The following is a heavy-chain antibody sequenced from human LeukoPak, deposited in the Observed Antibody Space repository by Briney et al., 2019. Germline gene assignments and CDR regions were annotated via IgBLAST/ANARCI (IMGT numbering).Heavy chain of an antibody. V-gene: IGHV3-53*01. CDR2: IYSGGST. Sequence: GGSLRLSCAASGFTVSSNYMSWVRQAPGKGLEWVSVIYSGGSTYYADSVKGRFTISRDNSKNTLYLQMNSLRAEDTAVYYCARVVRIAVAGVDAFDIWGQGTTVTVSS. CDR3: ARVVRIAVAGVDAFDI. CDR1: GFTVSSNY. D-gene: IGHD6-19*01. J-gene: IGHJ3*02.